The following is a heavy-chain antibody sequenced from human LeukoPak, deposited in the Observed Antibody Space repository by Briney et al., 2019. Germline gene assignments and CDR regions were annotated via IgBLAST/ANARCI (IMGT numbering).Heavy chain of an antibody. J-gene: IGHJ5*02. CDR2: ISDSGGST. V-gene: IGHV3-23*01. CDR3: AKGSRWYWFDP. CDR1: GFTFSSYA. Sequence: GASLRLSYAASGFTFSSYAMSWVRQAPGKGLEWVSTISDSGGSTYYADSVKGRFTISRDTSKNTLYLQMNSLRADDTAVYYCAKGSRWYWFDPWGQGTLVTVSS. D-gene: IGHD6-13*01.